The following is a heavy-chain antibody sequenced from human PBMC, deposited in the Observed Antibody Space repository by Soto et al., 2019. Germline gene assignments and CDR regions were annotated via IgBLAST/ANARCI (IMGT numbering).Heavy chain of an antibody. Sequence: GGSLRLSCAASGFTVSSNYMSWVRQAPGKGLEWVSVIYSGGSTYYADSVKGRFTISRDNAKNTLYLQMNSLRAEDTAVYYCARQQLVRYYYYGMDVWGQGTTVTVSS. CDR1: GFTVSSNY. V-gene: IGHV3-53*01. J-gene: IGHJ6*02. CDR3: ARQQLVRYYYYGMDV. D-gene: IGHD6-13*01. CDR2: IYSGGST.